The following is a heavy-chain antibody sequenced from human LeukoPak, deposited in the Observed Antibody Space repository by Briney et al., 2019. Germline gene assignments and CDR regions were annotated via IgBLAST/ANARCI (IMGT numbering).Heavy chain of an antibody. CDR3: ARRFRLRWPRSGAFDI. CDR2: INHSGST. D-gene: IGHD4-17*01. V-gene: IGHV4-34*01. J-gene: IGHJ3*02. Sequence: PSETLSLTCAVYGGSFSGYYWSWIRQPPGKGLEWMGEINHSGSTNYNPSLKCRVTISVDTSKNQFSLKLSSVTAADTAVYYCARRFRLRWPRSGAFDIWGQGTMVTVSS. CDR1: GGSFSGYY.